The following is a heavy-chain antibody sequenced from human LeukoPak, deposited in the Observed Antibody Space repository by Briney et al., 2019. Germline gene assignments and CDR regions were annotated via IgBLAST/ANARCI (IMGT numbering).Heavy chain of an antibody. D-gene: IGHD3-16*01. CDR3: AREHRHEGATVDS. CDR1: GFTFRSYW. Sequence: GGSLRLSCAASGFTFRSYWRHWVRQAPGKGLVWVSRIEREGRSTSYADSVWGRVTLSRDNAESTLYLQMNSLRTEDTAVYYSAREHRHEGATVDSWGQGTLVTVSS. V-gene: IGHV3-74*01. J-gene: IGHJ4*02. CDR2: IEREGRST.